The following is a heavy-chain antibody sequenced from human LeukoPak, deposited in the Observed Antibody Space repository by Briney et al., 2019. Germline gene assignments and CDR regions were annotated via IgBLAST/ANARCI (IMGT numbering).Heavy chain of an antibody. D-gene: IGHD3-10*01. J-gene: IGHJ4*02. CDR1: GFTFSSYS. V-gene: IGHV3-21*04. CDR2: ISSSSSYI. CDR3: AKDKGIINGFYYFDS. Sequence: PGGSLRLSCAASGFTFSSYSMNWVRQAPGKGLEWVSSISSSSSYIYYADSVKGRFTISGDNAKSSLYLQMNSLRPGDTALYYCAKDKGIINGFYYFDSWGQGTLVAVSS.